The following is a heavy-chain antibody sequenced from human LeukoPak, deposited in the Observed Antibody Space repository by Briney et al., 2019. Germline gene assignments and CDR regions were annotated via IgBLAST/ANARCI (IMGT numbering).Heavy chain of an antibody. Sequence: PSETLSLTCTVSGGSISSYYWSWIRQPAGKGLEWIGRIYTSGSTNSNPSLKSRVTMSVDTSKNQFALKLSSVTAADTAVYYCARDTAYCGGDCSGDWGQGTLVTVSS. J-gene: IGHJ4*02. V-gene: IGHV4-4*07. CDR2: IYTSGST. D-gene: IGHD2-21*02. CDR3: ARDTAYCGGDCSGD. CDR1: GGSISSYY.